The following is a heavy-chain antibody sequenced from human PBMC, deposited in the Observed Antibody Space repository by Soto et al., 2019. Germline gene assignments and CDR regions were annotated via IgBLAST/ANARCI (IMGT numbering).Heavy chain of an antibody. Sequence: GGSLRLSCAASGFTFSSYGMHWVRQAQGKGLEWVAVISYDGSNKYSVDPVKGRFTITRDNTKNPLYLQMNSLRAEDTAVYYCAKDGDSSGFLTYYYYYGMDVRGQGTTVTVSS. CDR2: ISYDGSNK. V-gene: IGHV3-30*18. J-gene: IGHJ6*02. CDR1: GFTFSSYG. CDR3: AKDGDSSGFLTYYYYYGMDV. D-gene: IGHD6-19*01.